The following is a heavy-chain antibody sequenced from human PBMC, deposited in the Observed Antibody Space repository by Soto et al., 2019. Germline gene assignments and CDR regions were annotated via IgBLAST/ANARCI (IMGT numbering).Heavy chain of an antibody. V-gene: IGHV3-66*01. CDR2: IYNEFT. CDR1: GFTVTEIY. Sequence: EVQLVESGGGLVQPGGSLRLSCVASGFTVTEIYMNWVRQAPGKGLEWVSVIYNEFTDYADSVRGRFSISTDSSKNALYLQMNSLRVEDSAVYYWVREPRYCSGGSCSIMGDAFDIWGQGTMVTVSS. J-gene: IGHJ3*02. D-gene: IGHD2-15*01. CDR3: VREPRYCSGGSCSIMGDAFDI.